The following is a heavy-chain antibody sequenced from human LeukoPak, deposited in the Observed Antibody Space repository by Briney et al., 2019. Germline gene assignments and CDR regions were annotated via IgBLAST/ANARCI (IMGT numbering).Heavy chain of an antibody. V-gene: IGHV4-4*07. CDR3: ARDPYSSGWYDYGMDV. Sequence: PSQTLSLTCTVSGGSISSYYWSWIRQPAGKGLEWIGRIYTSGSTNYNPSLKSRVTMSVDTSKNQFSLKLSSVTAADTAVYYCARDPYSSGWYDYGMDVWGQGTTVAVSS. CDR1: GGSISSYY. J-gene: IGHJ6*02. D-gene: IGHD6-19*01. CDR2: IYTSGST.